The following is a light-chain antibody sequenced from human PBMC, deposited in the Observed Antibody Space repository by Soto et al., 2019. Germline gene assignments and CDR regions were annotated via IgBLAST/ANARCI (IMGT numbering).Light chain of an antibody. CDR3: SSYAGNGAWV. CDR1: SSDVGGYAY. V-gene: IGLV2-14*01. J-gene: IGLJ3*02. Sequence: QSALTQPASVSGSPGQSITISCTGTSSDVGGYAYVSWYQQYPGKAPKLIISEVSNRPSGISHRFSGSRSGNTASLTISGLQAEDEADYYCSSYAGNGAWVFGGGTKLTVL. CDR2: EVS.